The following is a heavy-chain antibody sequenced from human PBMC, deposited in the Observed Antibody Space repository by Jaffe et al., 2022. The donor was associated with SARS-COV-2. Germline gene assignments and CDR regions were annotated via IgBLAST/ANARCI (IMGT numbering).Heavy chain of an antibody. CDR3: AREVRGGSGSYSGFDP. V-gene: IGHV3-33*01. CDR1: GFTFSSYG. J-gene: IGHJ5*02. CDR2: IWYDGSNK. D-gene: IGHD3-10*01. Sequence: QVQLVESGGGVVQPGRSLRLSCAASGFTFSSYGMHWVRQAPGKGLEWVAVIWYDGSNKYYADSVKGRFTISRDNSKNTLYLQMNSLRAEDTAVYYCAREVRGGSGSYSGFDPWGQGTLVTVSS.